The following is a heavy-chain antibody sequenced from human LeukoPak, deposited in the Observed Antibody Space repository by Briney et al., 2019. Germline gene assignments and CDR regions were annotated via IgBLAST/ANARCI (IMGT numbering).Heavy chain of an antibody. CDR1: GFTFSSYD. CDR2: IGPAGDT. V-gene: IGHV3-13*04. Sequence: GGSLRLSCAASGFTFSSYDMHWVRQATGKGLEWVSTIGPAGDTYYPGSVKGRFTISRENAKNSLYLQMNSLRAEDTAVYYCARHGSYGAFDIWGQGTMVTVSS. J-gene: IGHJ3*02. D-gene: IGHD1-26*01. CDR3: ARHGSYGAFDI.